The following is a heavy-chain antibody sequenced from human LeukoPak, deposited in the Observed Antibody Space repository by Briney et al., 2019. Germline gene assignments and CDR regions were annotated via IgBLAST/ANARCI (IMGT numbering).Heavy chain of an antibody. J-gene: IGHJ5*02. D-gene: IGHD6-13*01. CDR1: GGSISSYY. CDR3: ARGIAAAGTFWFDP. V-gene: IGHV4-59*01. CDR2: IYYSGST. Sequence: SETLSLTCTVSGGSISSYYWSWIRQPPGKGLEWIGYIYYSGSTNYNPSLKSRVTISVDTPKNQFSLKLSSVTAADTAVYYCARGIAAAGTFWFDPWGQGTLVTVPS.